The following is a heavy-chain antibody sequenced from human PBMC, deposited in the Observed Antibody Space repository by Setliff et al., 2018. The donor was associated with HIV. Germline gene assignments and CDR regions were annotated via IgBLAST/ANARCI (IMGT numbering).Heavy chain of an antibody. J-gene: IGHJ6*03. V-gene: IGHV4-39*07. CDR3: ARGAITMVRSPYYMDV. CDR1: GDSISSGTYY. Sequence: PSETLSLTCSVSGDSISSGTYYWGWIRQPPGKGLEWIGSVSYSGSAFYNPSLKSRVKMSVDTSKNHLSLKLSSVTAADTAVYYCARGAITMVRSPYYMDVWGKGTTVTVSS. D-gene: IGHD3-10*01. CDR2: VSYSGSA.